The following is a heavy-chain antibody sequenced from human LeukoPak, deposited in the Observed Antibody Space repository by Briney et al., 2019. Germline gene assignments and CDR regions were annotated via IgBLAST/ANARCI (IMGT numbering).Heavy chain of an antibody. CDR3: ARTGYSSRHFDY. J-gene: IGHJ4*02. Sequence: SETLSLTCAVYGGSFSGYYWSWIRQPPGKGLEWIGEINHSGSTNYNPSLKSRVTMSVDTSKNQFSLKLSSVTAADTAVYYCARTGYSSRHFDYWGQGTLVTVSS. D-gene: IGHD6-13*01. CDR2: INHSGST. CDR1: GGSFSGYY. V-gene: IGHV4-34*01.